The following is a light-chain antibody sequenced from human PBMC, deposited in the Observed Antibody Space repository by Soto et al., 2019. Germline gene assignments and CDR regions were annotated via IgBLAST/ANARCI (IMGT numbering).Light chain of an antibody. CDR2: SAS. CDR3: QQTSSFPLT. J-gene: IGKJ4*01. V-gene: IGKV1-12*01. Sequence: DIHVTQSPSSVSASVGDRVTITCRASQAITSWLAWYQQKPGRAPKLLIYSASSLQSGAPSRFTGSGSGKDFTLTITSLQPDDAAVYYCQQTSSFPLTFGGGTKVDI. CDR1: QAITSW.